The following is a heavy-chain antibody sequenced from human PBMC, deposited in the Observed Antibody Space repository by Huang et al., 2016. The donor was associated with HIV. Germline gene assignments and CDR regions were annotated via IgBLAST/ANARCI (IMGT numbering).Heavy chain of an antibody. D-gene: IGHD3-22*01. Sequence: QVQLVQSGAEVKKPGSSVKVSCKASGGTFSSYAISWVRQAPGQGLEGRGGIIPILGTANYAQKFQGRVTITADESTSTAYMELSSLRSEDTAVYYCARARGYYDSSVSYYFDYWGQGTLVTVSS. V-gene: IGHV1-69*13. CDR1: GGTFSSYA. CDR3: ARARGYYDSSVSYYFDY. CDR2: IIPILGTA. J-gene: IGHJ4*02.